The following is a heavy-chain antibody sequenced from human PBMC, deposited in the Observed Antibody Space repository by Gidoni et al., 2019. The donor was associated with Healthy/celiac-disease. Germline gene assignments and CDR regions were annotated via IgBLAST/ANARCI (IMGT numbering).Heavy chain of an antibody. CDR2: INAGNGNT. D-gene: IGHD6-13*01. CDR3: AREPPRKQQLVIYDY. J-gene: IGHJ4*02. Sequence: QVQLVQSGAEVKKPGASVKVSCTASGYTFTSYAMHWVRQAPGQRLEWMGWINAGNGNTKYSQKFQGRVTITRDTSASTAYMELSSLRSEDTAVYYCAREPPRKQQLVIYDYWGQGTLVTVSS. CDR1: GYTFTSYA. V-gene: IGHV1-3*01.